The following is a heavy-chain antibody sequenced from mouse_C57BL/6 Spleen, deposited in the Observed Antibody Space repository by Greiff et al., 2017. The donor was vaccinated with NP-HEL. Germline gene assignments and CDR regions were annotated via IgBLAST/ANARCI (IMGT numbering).Heavy chain of an antibody. D-gene: IGHD6-1*01. CDR2: INPNNGGT. Sequence: VQLQQSGPELVKPGASVKISCKASGYTFTDYYMNWVKQSHGKSLEWIGDINPNNGGTSYNQKFKGKATLTVDKSSSTAYMELRSLTSEDSAVYYCARSASNRAMDYWGQGTSVTVSS. J-gene: IGHJ4*01. V-gene: IGHV1-26*01. CDR1: GYTFTDYY. CDR3: ARSASNRAMDY.